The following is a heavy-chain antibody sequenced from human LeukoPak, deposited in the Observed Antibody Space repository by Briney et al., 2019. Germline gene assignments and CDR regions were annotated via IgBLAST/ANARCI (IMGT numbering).Heavy chain of an antibody. D-gene: IGHD6-6*01. CDR2: INHSGST. J-gene: IGHJ4*02. V-gene: IGHV4-34*01. CDR3: ARAGFALAPHRGTPFDY. Sequence: GSLRLSCAASGFTFSSYAMSWVRQPPGKRLEWIGEINHSGSTNYSPSLKSRVTISVNTSKNQFSLKLTSVTAADTAVYYCARAGFALAPHRGTPFDYWGQGTLVTVSS. CDR1: GFTFSSYA.